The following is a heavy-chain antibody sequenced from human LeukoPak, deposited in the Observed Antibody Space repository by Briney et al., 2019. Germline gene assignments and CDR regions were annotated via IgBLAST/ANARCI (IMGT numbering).Heavy chain of an antibody. Sequence: GASVKVSCKVSGYTLTELSMHWVRQAPGQGLEWMGGFDPEDGETIYAQKFQGRVTMTEDTSTDTAYMELSSLRSEDTAVYYCVADCSGGSCYSGFDYWGQGTLVTVSS. CDR3: VADCSGGSCYSGFDY. CDR1: GYTLTELS. CDR2: FDPEDGET. V-gene: IGHV1-24*01. D-gene: IGHD2-15*01. J-gene: IGHJ4*02.